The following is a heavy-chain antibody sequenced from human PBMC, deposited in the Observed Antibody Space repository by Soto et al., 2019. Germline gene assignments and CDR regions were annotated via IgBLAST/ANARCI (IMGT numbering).Heavy chain of an antibody. D-gene: IGHD4-17*01. Sequence: PGGSLRLSCAASGFTFSNYGMHLVRQAQGKGLEWVAVIWYDGSNKYYADSVKGRFTISRDNSKNTLYLQMNSLRAEDTAVYYCARDVDYPLVDYWGQGTLVTVSS. CDR1: GFTFSNYG. CDR2: IWYDGSNK. V-gene: IGHV3-33*01. J-gene: IGHJ4*02. CDR3: ARDVDYPLVDY.